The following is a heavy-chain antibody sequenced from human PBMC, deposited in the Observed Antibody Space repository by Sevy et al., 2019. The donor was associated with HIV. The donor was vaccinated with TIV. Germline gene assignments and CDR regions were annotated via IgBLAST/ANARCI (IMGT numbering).Heavy chain of an antibody. V-gene: IGHV3-9*01. D-gene: IGHD2-2*02. Sequence: GGSLRLSCAASGFTFDDYAMHWVRQAPGKGLEWVSGISWNSGSIGYADSVKGRFTISRDNAKNSLYLQMNSLRAEDTALYYCAKGLYCSSTSCYNDPLFDYWGQGTLVTVSS. CDR2: ISWNSGSI. CDR1: GFTFDDYA. CDR3: AKGLYCSSTSCYNDPLFDY. J-gene: IGHJ4*02.